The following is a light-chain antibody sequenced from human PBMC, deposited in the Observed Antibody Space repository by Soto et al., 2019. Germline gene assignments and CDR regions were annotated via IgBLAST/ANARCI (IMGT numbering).Light chain of an antibody. Sequence: EIVLTQSPGTLSLSPGERATLSCRASQSVSSSYLAWYQQKPGQAPSLLIYGASSRATGIPDRFSGSGSGRDITLTISRLEPEDFAVYYWQQYGSSPPITFGQGTRLEIK. J-gene: IGKJ5*01. CDR1: QSVSSSY. CDR3: QQYGSSPPIT. V-gene: IGKV3-20*01. CDR2: GAS.